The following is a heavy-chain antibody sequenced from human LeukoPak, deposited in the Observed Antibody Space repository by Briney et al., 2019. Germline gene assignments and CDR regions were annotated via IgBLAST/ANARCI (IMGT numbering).Heavy chain of an antibody. CDR2: INDSGGST. V-gene: IGHV3-23*01. D-gene: IGHD1-26*01. CDR3: ARQPTWAFANFAY. Sequence: GGSLRLSCAASRFTFSNDWMSWVRQAPGKGLEWVSVINDSGGSTYYADSVKGRFTISRDNSKNTLYLQMSGLRVEDTAVYYCARQPTWAFANFAYWGQGTLVTVSS. CDR1: RFTFSNDW. J-gene: IGHJ4*02.